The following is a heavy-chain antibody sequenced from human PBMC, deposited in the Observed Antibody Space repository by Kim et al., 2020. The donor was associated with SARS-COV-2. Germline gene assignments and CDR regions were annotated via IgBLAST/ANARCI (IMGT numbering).Heavy chain of an antibody. CDR2: ISSNGGST. Sequence: GGSLRLSCSASGFTFSSYAMHWVRQAPGKGLEYVSAISSNGGSTYYVDSVKGRFTISRDNSKNTLYLQMSSLRAEDTAVYYCVKDADCSGGSCRDYWCRGTLVTVTA. V-gene: IGHV3-64D*09. CDR1: GFTFSSYA. CDR3: VKDADCSGGSCRDY. D-gene: IGHD2-15*01. J-gene: IGHJ4*02.